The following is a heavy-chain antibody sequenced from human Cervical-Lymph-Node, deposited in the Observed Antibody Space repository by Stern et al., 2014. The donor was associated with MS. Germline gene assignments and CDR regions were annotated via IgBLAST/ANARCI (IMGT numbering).Heavy chain of an antibody. CDR1: GFSLSTPGVG. CDR2: VDWDDEK. D-gene: IGHD5-12*01. Sequence: QVTLRESGPALVKPTQSLTLTCTFSGFSLSTPGVGVTWIRQPQGKALEWQALVDWDDEKYFSTSLKTRLSIFKDTSKNQVVLTMTNVDPVDTATFYCARMRYSGDYFIDYWGQGTLVTVSS. J-gene: IGHJ4*02. CDR3: ARMRYSGDYFIDY. V-gene: IGHV2-70*01.